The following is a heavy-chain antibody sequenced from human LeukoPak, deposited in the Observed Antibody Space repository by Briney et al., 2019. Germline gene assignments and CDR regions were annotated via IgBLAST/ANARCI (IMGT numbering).Heavy chain of an antibody. CDR3: TKDPNGDYVGAFDM. V-gene: IGHV3-23*01. Sequence: GGSLRLSCAASRLTLSNYAMTWVRQSPGKGLEWVSSITGSGGTNYADSVKGRFSISRDNSQNTVFLHMNSLRADDTAVYYCTKDPNGDYVGAFDMWGPGTMVTVSS. CDR2: ITGSGGT. CDR1: RLTLSNYA. D-gene: IGHD4-17*01. J-gene: IGHJ3*02.